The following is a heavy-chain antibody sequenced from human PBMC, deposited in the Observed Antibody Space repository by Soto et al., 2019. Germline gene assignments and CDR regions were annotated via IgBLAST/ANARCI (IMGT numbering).Heavy chain of an antibody. CDR1: GFTFSDYY. J-gene: IGHJ4*02. V-gene: IGHV3-11*01. CDR3: ASNVLLWFGESLEDY. Sequence: GGSLRLSCAASGFTFSDYYMSWIRQAPGKGLEWVSYISSSGSTIYYADSVKGRFTISRDNAKNSLYLQMNSLRAEDTAVYYCASNVLLWFGESLEDYWGQGTLVTVSS. D-gene: IGHD3-10*01. CDR2: ISSSGSTI.